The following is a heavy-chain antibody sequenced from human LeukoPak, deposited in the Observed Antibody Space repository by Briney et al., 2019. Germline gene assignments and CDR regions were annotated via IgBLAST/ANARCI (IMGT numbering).Heavy chain of an antibody. D-gene: IGHD5-18*01. CDR1: GGSISSSSYY. J-gene: IGHJ4*02. CDR2: IYYSGST. V-gene: IGHV4-39*01. Sequence: PSETLSLTCTVSGGSISSSSYYWGWIRQPPGKGLEWIGSIYYSGSTYYNPSLKGRVTISVDTSKNQFSLKLSSVTAADTAVYYCARHGVGAMVFDYWGQGTLVTVSS. CDR3: ARHGVGAMVFDY.